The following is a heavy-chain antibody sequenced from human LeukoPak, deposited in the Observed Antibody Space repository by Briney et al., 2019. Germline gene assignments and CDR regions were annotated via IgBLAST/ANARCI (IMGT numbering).Heavy chain of an antibody. V-gene: IGHV4-39*01. CDR3: AGRPAGY. CDR1: GASISSSTYY. Sequence: SETLSLTCTVSGASISSSTYYWGWIRQPPGKGLEWIGSIYSSGITYCNPSLKSRVTILADTSKNQVSLQLRSVTAADTAVYYCAGRPAGYWGQGALVTVSS. J-gene: IGHJ4*02. CDR2: IYSSGIT.